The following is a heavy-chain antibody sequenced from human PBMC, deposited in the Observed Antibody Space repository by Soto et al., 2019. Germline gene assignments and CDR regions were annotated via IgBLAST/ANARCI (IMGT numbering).Heavy chain of an antibody. CDR1: GGTFNTYA. CDR3: AREVQVHTPAFVY. V-gene: IGHV1-69*19. Sequence: QVQLVQSGAEMKKPGSSVKVSCQSSGGTFNTYAMNWVRQAPGQGPEWMGDISPMFGAANYAPKFQCRVTITADESTGTSYMQLSSVTSEVTALFFCAREVQVHTPAFVYWGQGTLVTVSS. J-gene: IGHJ4*02. CDR2: ISPMFGAA.